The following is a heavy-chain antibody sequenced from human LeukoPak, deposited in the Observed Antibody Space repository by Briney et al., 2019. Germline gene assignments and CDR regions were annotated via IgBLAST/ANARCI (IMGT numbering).Heavy chain of an antibody. D-gene: IGHD1-26*01. CDR1: GVTFRSYW. J-gene: IGHJ3*02. Sequence: GGSLRLSCAAAGVTFRSYWMTWVRQYPGKGLEWVANIKQDGSETYYADSVKGRFTISRDNAKRSLYLQMNSLRAEDTAAYYCARDGELGSPADAFDIWGQGTMVTVSS. V-gene: IGHV3-7*01. CDR3: ARDGELGSPADAFDI. CDR2: IKQDGSET.